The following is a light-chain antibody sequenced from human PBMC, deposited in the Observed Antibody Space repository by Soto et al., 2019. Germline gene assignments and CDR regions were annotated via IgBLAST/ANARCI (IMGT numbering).Light chain of an antibody. J-gene: IGKJ4*01. CDR1: QSVDSY. CDR2: DAS. CDR3: QQRSNWPLT. Sequence: EIVLTQSPATLSLSPGERATLSCRASQSVDSYLAWYQQKPGQAPRLLIYDASNRAAGIPGRFSGSGSGTDFTLTISSLEPEDFAVYYCQQRSNWPLTFGGWTKVDIK. V-gene: IGKV3-11*01.